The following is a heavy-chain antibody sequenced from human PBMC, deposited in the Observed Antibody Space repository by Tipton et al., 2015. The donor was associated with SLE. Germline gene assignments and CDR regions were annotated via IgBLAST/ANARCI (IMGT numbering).Heavy chain of an antibody. CDR3: AKDIRIYYDSSPDAFDI. J-gene: IGHJ3*02. Sequence: GSLRLSCAASGFTVSSNYMSWVRQALGKGLEWVSVIYSGGSTYYADSVKGRFTIPRDNAKNSLYLQMNSLRAEDTALYYCAKDIRIYYDSSPDAFDIWGQGTMVTVSS. V-gene: IGHV3-53*05. D-gene: IGHD3-22*01. CDR1: GFTVSSNY. CDR2: IYSGGST.